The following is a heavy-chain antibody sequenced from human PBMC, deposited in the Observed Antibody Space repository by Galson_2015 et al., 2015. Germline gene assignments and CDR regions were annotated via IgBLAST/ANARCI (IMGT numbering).Heavy chain of an antibody. CDR3: ASTNSPSDYFDY. CDR1: GFTFSSYG. J-gene: IGHJ4*02. CDR2: IWYDGSNK. D-gene: IGHD1-1*01. Sequence: SLRLSCAASGFTFSSYGMHWVRRAPGKGLEWVAVIWYDGSNKYYADSVKGRFTISRDNSKNTLYLQMNSLRAEDTAVYYCASTNSPSDYFDYWGQGTLVTVSS. V-gene: IGHV3-33*01.